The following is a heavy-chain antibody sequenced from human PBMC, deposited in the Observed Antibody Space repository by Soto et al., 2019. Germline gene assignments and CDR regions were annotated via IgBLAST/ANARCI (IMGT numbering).Heavy chain of an antibody. Sequence: GGSLRLSCAASGFTFSSYSMNWVRQAPGKGLEWVSYISSSSSTIYYADSVKGRFTISRDNAKNSLYLQMNSLRDEDTAVYYCAREYVVAATLWFDPWGQGTLVTVSS. CDR1: GFTFSSYS. D-gene: IGHD2-15*01. J-gene: IGHJ5*02. CDR3: AREYVVAATLWFDP. V-gene: IGHV3-48*02. CDR2: ISSSSSTI.